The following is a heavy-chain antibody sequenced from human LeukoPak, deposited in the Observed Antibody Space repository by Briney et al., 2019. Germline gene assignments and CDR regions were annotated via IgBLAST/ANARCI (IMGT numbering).Heavy chain of an antibody. V-gene: IGHV4-38-2*02. CDR2: IYHSGST. Sequence: SETLSLTFTVSGYSISSGYYWGWIRQPPGKGLEWIGSIYHSGSTYYNPSLKSRVTISVDTSKNQFSLKLSSVTAADTAVYYCARARREMVDYWGQGTLVTVSS. CDR1: GYSISSGYY. J-gene: IGHJ4*02. CDR3: ARARREMVDY. D-gene: IGHD5-24*01.